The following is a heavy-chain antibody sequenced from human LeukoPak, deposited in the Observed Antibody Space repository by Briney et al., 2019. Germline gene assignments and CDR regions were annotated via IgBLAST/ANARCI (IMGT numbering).Heavy chain of an antibody. CDR1: GFTFSDYT. CDR3: ARDESGDNDAFDT. J-gene: IGHJ3*02. V-gene: IGHV3-21*01. CDR2: ISGSSNYI. Sequence: PGGSLRLSCAASGFTFSDYTMNWVRLAPGKGLEWVSSISGSSNYIYYADSVKGRFTISRGNAKNSLYLQMYSLRVEDTAVYYCARDESGDNDAFDTWGQGTMVTVSS. D-gene: IGHD2-21*01.